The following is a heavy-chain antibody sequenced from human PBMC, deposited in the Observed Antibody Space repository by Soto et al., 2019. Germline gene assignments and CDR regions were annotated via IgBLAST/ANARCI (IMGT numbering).Heavy chain of an antibody. CDR3: AGEAGYSCGRYSVVC. Sequence: PSETLSLTCAVYGGSFSGYYWSWIRQPPGKGLEWIGEINHSGSTNYNPSLKSRVTISVDTSKNQFSLKLSSVTAADTAVYYCAGEAGYSCGRYSVVCCGQGTLVTVSS. J-gene: IGHJ4*02. CDR2: INHSGST. CDR1: GGSFSGYY. D-gene: IGHD6-19*01. V-gene: IGHV4-34*01.